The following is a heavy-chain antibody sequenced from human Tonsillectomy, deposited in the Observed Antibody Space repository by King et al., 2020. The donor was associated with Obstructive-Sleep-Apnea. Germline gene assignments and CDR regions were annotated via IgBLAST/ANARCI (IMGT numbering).Heavy chain of an antibody. Sequence: VQLQESGPGLVKPSDTLSLTCAISGYSISSSNWGGWIRQPPGKGLEGIGYIHYRWTTYYNSSLKSRVTMSVDTSKNQFSLRLSSVTSVDTAVYYCARRGTPGAFDIWGQGAMVTVSS. CDR1: GYSISSSNW. J-gene: IGHJ3*02. V-gene: IGHV4-28*01. CDR2: IHYRWTT. D-gene: IGHD3-16*01. CDR3: ARRGTPGAFDI.